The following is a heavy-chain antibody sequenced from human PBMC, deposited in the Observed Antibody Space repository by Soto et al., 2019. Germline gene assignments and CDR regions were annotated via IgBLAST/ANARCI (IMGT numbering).Heavy chain of an antibody. CDR1: GGSVSSYY. V-gene: IGHV4-59*02. Sequence: XERLALPCTVSGGSVSSYYGSWIRQPPGKGLEWIGYIYYSGSTNYNPSLKSRVTISVDTSKNQFSLKLSSVTAADTAVYYCARLESAGQDDRGQATLVTLSS. J-gene: IGHJ4*02. CDR2: IYYSGST. CDR3: ARLESAGQDD.